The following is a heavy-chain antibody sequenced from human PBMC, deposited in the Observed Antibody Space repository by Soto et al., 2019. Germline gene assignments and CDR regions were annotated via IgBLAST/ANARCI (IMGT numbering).Heavy chain of an antibody. CDR1: GYTLSELS. CDR2: YDPEEGET. Sequence: ASVKVSCKFSGYTLSELSMHWVRQAPGKGLEWLGGYDPEEGETIYAQSFQGRVTMTEDTTAETAYMELRSLTSEDTATYYGATTRNIYVHDFDSWGQGTLVTVSS. D-gene: IGHD3-16*01. V-gene: IGHV1-24*01. J-gene: IGHJ4*02. CDR3: ATTRNIYVHDFDS.